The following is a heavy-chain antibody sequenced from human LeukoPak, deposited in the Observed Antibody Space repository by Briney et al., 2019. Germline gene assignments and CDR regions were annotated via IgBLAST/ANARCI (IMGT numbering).Heavy chain of an antibody. CDR3: ARETLGYCSSTSCVIWFDP. CDR1: GGSISSSSYY. J-gene: IGHJ5*02. D-gene: IGHD2-2*01. Sequence: SETLSLTCTVSGGSISSSSYYWSWIRQPAGKGLEWIGRIYTSGSTNYNPSLKSRVTISVDTSKNQFSLKLSSVTAADTAVYYCARETLGYCSSTSCVIWFDPWGQGTLVTVSS. V-gene: IGHV4-61*02. CDR2: IYTSGST.